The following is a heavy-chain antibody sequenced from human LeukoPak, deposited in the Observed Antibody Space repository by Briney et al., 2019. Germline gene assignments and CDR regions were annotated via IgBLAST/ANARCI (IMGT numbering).Heavy chain of an antibody. CDR2: ISSSGNTI. D-gene: IGHD3-22*01. V-gene: IGHV3-11*04. J-gene: IGHJ4*02. Sequence: GGSLRLSCAASGLTFSDYYMSWIRQAPGKGLEWVSYISSSGNTIYYADSVKGRSTISRDNAKNSLYLQMNSLRAEDTAVYYCARDAYYYDSSGYYVYWGQGTLVTVSS. CDR1: GLTFSDYY. CDR3: ARDAYYYDSSGYYVY.